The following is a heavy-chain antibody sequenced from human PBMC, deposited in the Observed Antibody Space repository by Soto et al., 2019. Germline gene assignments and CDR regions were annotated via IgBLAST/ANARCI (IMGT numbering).Heavy chain of an antibody. CDR1: GFTFSSYA. CDR3: AIKHSPGGGAAGTGYYYYYGMDV. V-gene: IGHV3-23*01. J-gene: IGHJ6*02. Sequence: PGGSLRLSCAASGFTFSSYAMSWVRQAPGKGLEWVSAISGSGGSTYYADSVKGRFTISRDNSKNTLYLQMNSLRAEDTAVYYCAIKHSPGGGAAGTGYYYYYGMDVWGQGTTVTVSS. CDR2: ISGSGGST. D-gene: IGHD6-13*01.